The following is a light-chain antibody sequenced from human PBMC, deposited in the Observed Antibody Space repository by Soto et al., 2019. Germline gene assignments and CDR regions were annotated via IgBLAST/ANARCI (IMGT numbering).Light chain of an antibody. CDR1: QSVSRSS. CDR2: GAS. CDR3: QQYGSSPQT. V-gene: IGKV3-20*01. Sequence: EIVLTQSPGTLSLSIGERTTLSCRASQSVSRSSLTWYQQKPGQAPRLLISGASSRATGIPDRFSGSGSGTDFTLTISRLEPGDFAMYYCQQYGSSPQTFGQGTKVEIK. J-gene: IGKJ1*01.